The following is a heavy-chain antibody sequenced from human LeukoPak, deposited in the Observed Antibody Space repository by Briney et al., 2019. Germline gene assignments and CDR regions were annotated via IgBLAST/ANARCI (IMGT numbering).Heavy chain of an antibody. Sequence: GDSVKVSCKASGYTFTGYYIHWVRQAPGQGLEWMGWINPNSGGTNYAQKFQGKVTITTDTSTSTAYMQLRSLNTYDTAVYYCASYCSSTSCYYYYYIDVWGKGTTVTVSS. D-gene: IGHD2-2*01. CDR1: GYTFTGYY. J-gene: IGHJ6*03. CDR3: ASYCSSTSCYYYYYIDV. V-gene: IGHV1-2*02. CDR2: INPNSGGT.